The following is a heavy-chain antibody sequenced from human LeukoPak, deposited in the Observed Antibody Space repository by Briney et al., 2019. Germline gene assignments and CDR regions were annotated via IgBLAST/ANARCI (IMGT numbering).Heavy chain of an antibody. CDR1: GFTFSSYA. CDR3: ATKTWAFSDAFDI. D-gene: IGHD3-16*01. V-gene: IGHV3-48*03. J-gene: IGHJ3*02. CDR2: ISSSGSTI. Sequence: GGSLRLSCAASGFTFSSYAMHWVRQAPGKGLEWVSYISSSGSTIYYADSVKGRFTISRDNAKNSLYLQMNSLRAEDTAVYYCATKTWAFSDAFDIWGQGTMVTVSS.